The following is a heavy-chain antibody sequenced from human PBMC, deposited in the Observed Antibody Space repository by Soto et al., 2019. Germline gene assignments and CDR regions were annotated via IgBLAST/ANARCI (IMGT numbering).Heavy chain of an antibody. Sequence: GGSLRLSCAASGFSFSYYAMAWVRQAPGMGLEWVSVVSGSGDKTHYADPVKGRFTVSRDYSKSTLYLQMNSLRADDTAVYYCAKLGNTNCYQSFDYWGQGTLVTVSS. V-gene: IGHV3-23*01. CDR3: AKLGNTNCYQSFDY. J-gene: IGHJ4*02. CDR1: GFSFSYYA. D-gene: IGHD2-2*01. CDR2: VSGSGDKT.